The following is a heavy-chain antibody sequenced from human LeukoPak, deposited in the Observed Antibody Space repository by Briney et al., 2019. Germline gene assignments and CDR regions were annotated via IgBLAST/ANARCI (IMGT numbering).Heavy chain of an antibody. J-gene: IGHJ4*02. CDR3: ERYVWFGSSQRFDY. CDR2: ISSSSGTT. Sequence: GGPLRLSCAASGFTFSSYSMNWVRQAPGKGLEWGSYISSSSGTTYYADSVKGRFTISRDNAKNSLYLQMNSLRDEDTAVYYCERYVWFGSSQRFDYWGQGTLVTVSS. CDR1: GFTFSSYS. D-gene: IGHD3-10*01. V-gene: IGHV3-48*02.